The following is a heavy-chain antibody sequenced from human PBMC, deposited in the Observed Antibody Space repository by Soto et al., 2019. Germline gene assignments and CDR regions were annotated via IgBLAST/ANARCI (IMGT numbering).Heavy chain of an antibody. Sequence: EVQLVESGGGLVQPGGSLRLSCAASGFTFSNYWMYWVRQAPGKGLVWVSRVNNDGTDTTHADSVKGRFTISRDNAENTLYLQMSSPRAEDTAVYYCARGGLQHALDVWGQGSTVTVSS. V-gene: IGHV3-74*03. D-gene: IGHD6-13*01. CDR2: VNNDGTDT. J-gene: IGHJ6*02. CDR1: GFTFSNYW. CDR3: ARGGLQHALDV.